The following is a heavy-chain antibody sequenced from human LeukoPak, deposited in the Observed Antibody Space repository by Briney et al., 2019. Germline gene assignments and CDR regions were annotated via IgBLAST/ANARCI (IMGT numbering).Heavy chain of an antibody. V-gene: IGHV3-30*18. J-gene: IGHJ4*02. CDR2: ISYDGSNK. Sequence: GGSLRLSCAASGFTFSSYSMNWVRQAPGKGLEWVAVISYDGSNKYYADSVKGRFTISRDNSKNTQYLQMNSLRAEDTAVYYCAKDWAAGGFDYWGQGTLVTVSS. CDR1: GFTFSSYS. CDR3: AKDWAAGGFDY. D-gene: IGHD6-13*01.